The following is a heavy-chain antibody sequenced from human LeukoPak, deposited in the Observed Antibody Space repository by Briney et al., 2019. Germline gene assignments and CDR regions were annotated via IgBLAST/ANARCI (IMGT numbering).Heavy chain of an antibody. J-gene: IGHJ4*02. Sequence: ASVKVSCKASGYTFTGYYMHWVRQAPGQGLEWMGWINPNSGGTNYAQKFQGRVTMTRDTSISTAYMELSRLRSGDTAVYYCARVRGMVRGKPSQYYFDYWGQGTLVTVSS. CDR2: INPNSGGT. CDR1: GYTFTGYY. CDR3: ARVRGMVRGKPSQYYFDY. D-gene: IGHD3-10*01. V-gene: IGHV1-2*02.